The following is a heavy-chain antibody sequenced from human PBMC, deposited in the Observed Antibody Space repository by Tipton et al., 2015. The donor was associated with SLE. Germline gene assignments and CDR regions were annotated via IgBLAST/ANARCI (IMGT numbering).Heavy chain of an antibody. J-gene: IGHJ3*02. D-gene: IGHD6-13*01. CDR2: INHSGST. Sequence: TLSLTCAVYGGSFSGYYWSWIRQPPGKGLEWIGEINHSGSTNYNPSLKSRVTISVDTSKNQFSLKLSSVTAADTAVYYCARGLAADFDIWGQGTMVTVSS. CDR3: ARGLAADFDI. V-gene: IGHV4-34*01. CDR1: GGSFSGYY.